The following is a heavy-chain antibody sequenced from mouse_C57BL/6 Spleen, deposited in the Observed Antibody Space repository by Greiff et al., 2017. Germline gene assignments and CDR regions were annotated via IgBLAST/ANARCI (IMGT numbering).Heavy chain of an antibody. V-gene: IGHV1-69*01. CDR2: IDPSDSYT. CDR3: ARSEDNTTVVWD. J-gene: IGHJ3*01. CDR1: GYTFTSYW. D-gene: IGHD1-1*01. Sequence: QVQLQQPGAELVMPGASVKLSCKASGYTFTSYWMHWVKQRPGQGLEWIGEIDPSDSYTNYNQKFKGKSTLTVDKSSSTAYMQLSSLTSEDSAVYSCARSEDNTTVVWDWGQGTLVTVSA.